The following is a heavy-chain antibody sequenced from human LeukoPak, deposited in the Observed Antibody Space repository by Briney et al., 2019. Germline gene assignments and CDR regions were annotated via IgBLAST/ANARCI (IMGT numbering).Heavy chain of an antibody. CDR3: ARDTYYSGSGTYFEDYFDS. CDR1: GGSISRFY. CDR2: IYNSGSP. D-gene: IGHD3-10*01. Sequence: SETLSLTCTVSGGSISRFYWSWLRQPPGKGLEWIGYIYNSGSPNYHPSLKSRVTISAETSKNQFSLKVNSVTAADTAVYYCARDTYYSGSGTYFEDYFDSWGQGILVTVSS. V-gene: IGHV4-59*12. J-gene: IGHJ4*02.